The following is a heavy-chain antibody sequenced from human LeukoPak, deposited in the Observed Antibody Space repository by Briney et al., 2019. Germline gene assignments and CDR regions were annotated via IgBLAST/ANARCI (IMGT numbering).Heavy chain of an antibody. CDR2: IKQDGTEK. V-gene: IGHV3-7*01. CDR3: ASVACSAVTCFGFLFFDY. D-gene: IGHD2-15*01. J-gene: IGHJ4*02. CDR1: GFTFSNYW. Sequence: GGSLRLSCAASGFTFSNYWMSWVRQDPGKGLEWVAHIKQDGTEKYYVDSVKGRFTISRANAKNSLFLQMNSLKAEDTAVYYCASVACSAVTCFGFLFFDYWGQGTLVTVSS.